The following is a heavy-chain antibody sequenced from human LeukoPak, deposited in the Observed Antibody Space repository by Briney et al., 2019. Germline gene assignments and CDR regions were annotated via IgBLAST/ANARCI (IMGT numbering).Heavy chain of an antibody. V-gene: IGHV3-30*18. J-gene: IGHJ6*02. CDR2: ISYDGSNK. Sequence: GGSLRLSCAASGFTLSSYGMHWVRQAPGKGLEWVAVISYDGSNKYYADSVKGRFTISRDNSKNTLYLQMNSLRAEDTAVYYCAKDQGLYYYYYGMDVWGQGTTVTVSS. CDR3: AKDQGLYYYYYGMDV. CDR1: GFTLSSYG.